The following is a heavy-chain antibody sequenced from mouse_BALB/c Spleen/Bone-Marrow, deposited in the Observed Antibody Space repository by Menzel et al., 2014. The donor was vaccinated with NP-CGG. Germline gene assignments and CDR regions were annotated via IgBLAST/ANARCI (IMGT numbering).Heavy chain of an antibody. J-gene: IGHJ3*01. V-gene: IGHV7-3*02. CDR1: GFTFTDYY. Sequence: EVHLVESGGGLVQPGGSLRLSCATPGFTFTDYYMSWVRQPPGKALEWLGFIRNKANGYTTEYSASVKGQFTISRDNSQSILYLQMNTLRAEDSATYYCARDIGLRLRFAYWGQGTLVTVSA. CDR3: ARDIGLRLRFAY. D-gene: IGHD1-2*01. CDR2: IRNKANGYTT.